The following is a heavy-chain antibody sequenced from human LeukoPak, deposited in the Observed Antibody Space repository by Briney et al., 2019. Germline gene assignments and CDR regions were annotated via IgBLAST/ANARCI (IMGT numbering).Heavy chain of an antibody. D-gene: IGHD5-18*01. V-gene: IGHV3-23*01. J-gene: IGHJ4*02. Sequence: GGSLRLSCAASGFIFSSYAMSWVRQGPAKGLEWVSTITGSGGNTYYADSVKGRFTISRDNAKKSLYLQMNSLRAEDTAVYYCARGPDLSYGHRGFDYWGQGTLVTVSS. CDR1: GFIFSSYA. CDR3: ARGPDLSYGHRGFDY. CDR2: ITGSGGNT.